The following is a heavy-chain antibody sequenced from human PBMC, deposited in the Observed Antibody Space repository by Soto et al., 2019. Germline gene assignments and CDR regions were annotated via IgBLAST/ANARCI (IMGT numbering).Heavy chain of an antibody. CDR2: IVVGSGNT. Sequence: AASVKVSCKASGFTFTSSAVQWVRQARGQRLEWIGWIVVGSGNTNYAQKFQERVTITRDMSTSTAYMELSSLRSEDTAVYYCAADLDRQQLIYYYYYGMDVWGQGTTVTVSS. CDR3: AADLDRQQLIYYYYYGMDV. D-gene: IGHD6-13*01. V-gene: IGHV1-58*01. J-gene: IGHJ6*02. CDR1: GFTFTSSA.